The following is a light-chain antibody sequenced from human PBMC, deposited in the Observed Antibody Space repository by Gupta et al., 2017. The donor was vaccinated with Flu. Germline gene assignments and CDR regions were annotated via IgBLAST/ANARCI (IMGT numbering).Light chain of an antibody. CDR2: AAS. V-gene: IGKV1-9*01. CDR1: QAIHRF. CDR3: QQRNTCPHT. Sequence: EIQSIQSPSFLSVSLGERATLTCRASQAIHRFLPWHLHKPVHPPKLLLYAASTMQSGVPSRFSGSGSGTEFTLTICSLQPADFATYYCQQRNTCPHTFGQGTKVEIK. J-gene: IGKJ2*01.